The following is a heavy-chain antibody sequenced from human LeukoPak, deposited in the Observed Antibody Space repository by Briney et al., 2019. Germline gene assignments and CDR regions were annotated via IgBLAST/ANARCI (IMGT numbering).Heavy chain of an antibody. CDR1: GYTFTGYY. Sequence: GASVKVSCKASGYTFTGYYMHWVRQAPGQGLEWMGWINPNSGGTNYAQKFQGRVTMTRDTSISTAYMEPSRLRSDDTAVYYCARETMVRGVIGYYYYGMDVWGQGTTVTVSS. J-gene: IGHJ6*02. D-gene: IGHD3-10*01. CDR2: INPNSGGT. V-gene: IGHV1-2*02. CDR3: ARETMVRGVIGYYYYGMDV.